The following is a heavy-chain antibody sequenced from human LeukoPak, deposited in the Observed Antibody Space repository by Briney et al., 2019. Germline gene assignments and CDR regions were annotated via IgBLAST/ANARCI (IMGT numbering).Heavy chain of an antibody. CDR3: AKDVWWSVS. V-gene: IGHV3-23*01. Sequence: PGESLRLSCVASGFTFSNHAMTWVRQAPGKGLEWVSAISASGVDTFYAPSVKGRFTISRDNSKNTLYLQINSLRAEDTAIYYCAKDVWWSVSWGQGTLVTVSS. CDR2: ISASGVDT. D-gene: IGHD2-8*02. J-gene: IGHJ5*02. CDR1: GFTFSNHA.